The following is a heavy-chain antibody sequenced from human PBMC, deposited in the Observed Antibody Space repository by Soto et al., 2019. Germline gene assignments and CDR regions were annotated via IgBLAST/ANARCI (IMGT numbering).Heavy chain of an antibody. D-gene: IGHD2-2*01. CDR3: ARISSASRCWLPDL. CDR2: INVYYGNT. J-gene: IGHJ5*02. Sequence: ASVKVSCKASGYTFTSNRIGWVRQAPGQGLEWMGLINVYYGNTKYAQQLQGRLTLTTDTYTRTAYMDLRSLRSDDPAVYYCARISSASRCWLPDLWVQGTLVTVS. CDR1: GYTFTSNR. V-gene: IGHV1-18*04.